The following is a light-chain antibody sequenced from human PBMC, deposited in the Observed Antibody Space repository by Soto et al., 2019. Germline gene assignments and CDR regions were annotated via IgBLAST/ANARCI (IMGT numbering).Light chain of an antibody. J-gene: IGKJ5*01. CDR2: DAS. Sequence: EIVLTQSRAPLSLSPGERATLSCRASQSVSSYLAWYQQKPGQAPRLLIYDASNRATGIPARFSGSGSGTDFTLTISRLEPEDFAVYSCQQGSNWPPSSVGQGTRLENK. CDR1: QSVSSY. V-gene: IGKV3-11*01. CDR3: QQGSNWPPSS.